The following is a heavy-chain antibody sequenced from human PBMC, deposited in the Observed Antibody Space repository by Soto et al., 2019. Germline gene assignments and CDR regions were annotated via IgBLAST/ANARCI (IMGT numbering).Heavy chain of an antibody. CDR1: GGSFSGYY. CDR3: AREDYYDSSRYRTRDAFDI. Sequence: LALTCAVYGGSFSGYYWSWIRQPPGKGLEWIGEINHSGSTNYKPSLKSRVTISVDTSTKQFSLKLSSVTAAETPVYYCAREDYYDSSRYRTRDAFDIWGQGTMVTVSS. V-gene: IGHV4-34*01. J-gene: IGHJ3*02. D-gene: IGHD3-22*01. CDR2: INHSGST.